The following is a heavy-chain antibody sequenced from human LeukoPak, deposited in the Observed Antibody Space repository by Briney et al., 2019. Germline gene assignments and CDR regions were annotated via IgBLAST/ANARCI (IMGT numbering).Heavy chain of an antibody. D-gene: IGHD3-22*01. V-gene: IGHV3-74*01. CDR1: GFTLRNYW. CDR2: INTDGSST. Sequence: GGSLRLSCAASGFTLRNYWMHWVRQAPGKGLVWVSRINTDGSSTAYADSAKGRFTTSRDNAKNTLCLQMNSLRAEDTAVFYCARTRITMIVGLASRFDYWGQGTLVTVSS. CDR3: ARTRITMIVGLASRFDY. J-gene: IGHJ4*02.